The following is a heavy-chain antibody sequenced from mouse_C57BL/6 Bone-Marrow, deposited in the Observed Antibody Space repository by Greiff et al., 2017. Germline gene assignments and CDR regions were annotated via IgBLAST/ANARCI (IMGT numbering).Heavy chain of an antibody. D-gene: IGHD1-1*01. CDR2: IYPGSGST. CDR1: GYTFTSYW. Sequence: VQLQQPGAELVKPGASVKMSCKASGYTFTSYWITWVKQRPGQGLEWIGDIYPGSGSTNYNEKFKSKATLTVDTSSSTAYMQLSSLTSEDSAVYDCATAYITTVPFAYWGQGTLVTVSA. V-gene: IGHV1-55*01. J-gene: IGHJ3*01. CDR3: ATAYITTVPFAY.